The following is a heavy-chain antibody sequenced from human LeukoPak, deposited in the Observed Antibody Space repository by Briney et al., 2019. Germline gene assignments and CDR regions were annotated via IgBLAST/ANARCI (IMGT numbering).Heavy chain of an antibody. V-gene: IGHV4-30-2*01. J-gene: IGHJ5*02. CDR1: GGSISSGGYS. CDR3: ARLGDFWSGYYSLYYNWFDP. Sequence: SQTLSLTCAVSGGSISSGGYSWSWIRQPPGKGLEWIGYIYHSGSTYYNPSLKSRVTISVDRSKNQFSLKLSSVTAADTAVYYCARLGDFWSGYYSLYYNWFDPWGQGALVTVSS. D-gene: IGHD3-3*01. CDR2: IYHSGST.